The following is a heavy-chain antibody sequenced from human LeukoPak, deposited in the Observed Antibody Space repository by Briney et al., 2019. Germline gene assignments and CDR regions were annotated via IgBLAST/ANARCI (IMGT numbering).Heavy chain of an antibody. J-gene: IGHJ4*02. CDR3: AKSGILTGYPYYFDY. V-gene: IGHV3-23*01. Sequence: GGSLRLSCAAPGFTFSSYAMSWVRQAPGKGLEWVSAISGSGGSTYYADSVKGRFTISRDNSKNTLYLQMNSLRAEDTAVYYCAKSGILTGYPYYFDYWGQGTLVTVSS. CDR1: GFTFSSYA. D-gene: IGHD3-9*01. CDR2: ISGSGGST.